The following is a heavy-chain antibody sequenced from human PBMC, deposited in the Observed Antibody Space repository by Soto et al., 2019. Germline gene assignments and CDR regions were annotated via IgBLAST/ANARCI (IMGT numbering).Heavy chain of an antibody. CDR1: GGSISSSSYY. D-gene: IGHD6-13*01. J-gene: IGHJ4*02. CDR3: ARRWCSGWSQRGWFDY. CDR2: IYYSGST. Sequence: QLQLQESGPGLVKPSETLSLTCTVSGGSISSSSYYWGWIRQPPGKGLEWIGSIYYSGSTYYNPSPKSRVTISVDTSKNQFPLKLSSVNAADTAVYYCARRWCSGWSQRGWFDYWGQGTLVTVAS. V-gene: IGHV4-39*01.